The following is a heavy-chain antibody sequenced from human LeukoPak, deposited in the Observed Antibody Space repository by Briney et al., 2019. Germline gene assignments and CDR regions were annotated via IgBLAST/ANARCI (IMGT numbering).Heavy chain of an antibody. Sequence: GGSLRLSCAASGFTFSSYSMNWVRQAPGKGLEWVSSISSSSSYIYYADSVKGRFTISRDNAKNSLYLQMNSLRAEDTAVYYCARGRLPTVTFDYWGQGTLVTVSS. CDR3: ARGRLPTVTFDY. D-gene: IGHD4-17*01. CDR2: ISSSSSYI. J-gene: IGHJ4*02. CDR1: GFTFSSYS. V-gene: IGHV3-21*01.